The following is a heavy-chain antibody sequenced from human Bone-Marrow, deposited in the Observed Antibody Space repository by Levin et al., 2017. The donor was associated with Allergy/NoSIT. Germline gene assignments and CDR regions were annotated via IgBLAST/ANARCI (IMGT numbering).Heavy chain of an antibody. CDR2: MNPNSGNT. J-gene: IGHJ6*02. V-gene: IGHV1-8*01. CDR3: ARGRYSVVVPAAIRYYYYGMDV. Sequence: ASVKVSCKASGYTFTSYDINWVRQATGQGLEWMGWMNPNSGNTGYAQKFQGRVTMTRNTSISTAYMELSSLRSEDTAVYYCARGRYSVVVPAAIRYYYYGMDVWGQGTTVTVSS. D-gene: IGHD2-2*02. CDR1: GYTFTSYD.